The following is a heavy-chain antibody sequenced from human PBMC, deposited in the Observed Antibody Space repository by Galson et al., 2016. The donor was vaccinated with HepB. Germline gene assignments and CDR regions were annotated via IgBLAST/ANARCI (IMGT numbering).Heavy chain of an antibody. V-gene: IGHV3-30*03. CDR3: AREKGGSTMASHWFQP. J-gene: IGHJ5*02. D-gene: IGHD4/OR15-4a*01. CDR2: LSYDGSNE. CDR1: GLTFSGYG. Sequence: SLRLSCAASGLTFSGYGMHWVRQAPGKGLEWVGLLSYDGSNEYYGDSVRGRFTISRDNSKNTLYLQMSSLRAEDTAVYYCAREKGGSTMASHWFQPWGQGTLVTVSS.